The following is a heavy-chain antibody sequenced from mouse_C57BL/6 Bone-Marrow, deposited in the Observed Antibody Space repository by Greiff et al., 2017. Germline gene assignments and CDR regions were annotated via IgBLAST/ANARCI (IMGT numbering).Heavy chain of an antibody. D-gene: IGHD2-14*01. V-gene: IGHV1-52*01. CDR1: GYTFTSYW. CDR3: ARRIGYDGLAY. Sequence: VQLQQPGAELVRPGSSVKLSCKASGYTFTSYWMHWVKQRPIQGLEWIGNIDPSDSETHYNQKFKDKATLTVDKSSSTAYMQLSSLTSEDSAVYYCARRIGYDGLAYWGQGTLVTVSA. CDR2: IDPSDSET. J-gene: IGHJ3*01.